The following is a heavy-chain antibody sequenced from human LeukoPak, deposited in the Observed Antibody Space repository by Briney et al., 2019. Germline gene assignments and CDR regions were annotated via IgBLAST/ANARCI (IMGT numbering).Heavy chain of an antibody. CDR3: ARDHDSSGYYYFDY. D-gene: IGHD3-22*01. J-gene: IGHJ4*02. CDR1: GFTFSDYY. Sequence: GGSLRLSCAASGFTFSDYYMSWIRQAPGKGLEWVSYISSSGSTIYYADSVKGRFTISRDSAKNSLYLQMNSLRAEDTAVYYCARDHDSSGYYYFDYWGQGTLVTVSS. CDR2: ISSSGSTI. V-gene: IGHV3-11*01.